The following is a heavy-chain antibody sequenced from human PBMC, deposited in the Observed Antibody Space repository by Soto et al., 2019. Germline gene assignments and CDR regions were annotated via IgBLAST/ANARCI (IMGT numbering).Heavy chain of an antibody. V-gene: IGHV3-23*01. Sequence: EVQLLESGGGLVQPGGSLRLSCAASGFTFSSYAMSWVRQAPGKGLEWVSAISGSGGSTYYADSVKGRFTISRDNSKNTVYLQMNSLRAEDTAVYYCAKNSRITMIVVVITRGPGFDYWGQGTLVTVSS. CDR2: ISGSGGST. J-gene: IGHJ4*02. CDR1: GFTFSSYA. D-gene: IGHD3-22*01. CDR3: AKNSRITMIVVVITRGPGFDY.